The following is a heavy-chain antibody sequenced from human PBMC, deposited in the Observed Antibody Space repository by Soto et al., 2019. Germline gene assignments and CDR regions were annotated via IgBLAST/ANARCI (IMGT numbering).Heavy chain of an antibody. Sequence: SVPVSCKATGGTFSSYALSGVRQAPGQGLEWMGGIIPIFGTANYEKKFQGRVTITADKSTSTAYMELSSLRSEETAVYYCLERPGGSSWDGDFDYWGQGTLVTVSS. CDR2: IIPIFGTA. CDR1: GGTFSSYA. J-gene: IGHJ4*02. D-gene: IGHD6-13*01. CDR3: LERPGGSSWDGDFDY. V-gene: IGHV1-69*06.